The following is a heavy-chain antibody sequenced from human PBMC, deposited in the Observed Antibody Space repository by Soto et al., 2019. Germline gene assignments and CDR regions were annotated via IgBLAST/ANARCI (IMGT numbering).Heavy chain of an antibody. D-gene: IGHD3-10*01. V-gene: IGHV3-48*03. CDR3: TRAAWFPYLSFY. CDR2: ISSSGSTA. CDR1: GVTFRRLD. J-gene: IGHJ4*02. Sequence: GGPLRLCCAASGVTFRRLDVRWVRQAPGKGLEWISYISSSGSTAYYASSVEGRFTISRDNANNSVYLQMDSLRAEDTALYYCTRAAWFPYLSFYWGQGALVTVSS.